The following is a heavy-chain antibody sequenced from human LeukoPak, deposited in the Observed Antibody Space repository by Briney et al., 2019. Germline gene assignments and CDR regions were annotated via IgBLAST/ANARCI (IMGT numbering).Heavy chain of an antibody. CDR3: ARTSPQNSVFDY. D-gene: IGHD2/OR15-2a*01. CDR1: GFTFSSYW. V-gene: IGHV3-7*01. CDR2: IKQDGSEK. J-gene: IGHJ4*02. Sequence: GGSLRLSCAASGFTFSSYWMSWVRQAPGKGLEWVANIKQDGSEKYYMDSVKGRFTVSRDNARNSLYLQINSLRAGDTAVYYCARTSPQNSVFDYWGQGTLVTVSS.